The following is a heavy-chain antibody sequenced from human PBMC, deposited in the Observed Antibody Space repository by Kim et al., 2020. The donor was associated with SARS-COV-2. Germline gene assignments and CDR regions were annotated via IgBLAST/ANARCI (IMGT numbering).Heavy chain of an antibody. CDR3: ALYYNVGV. V-gene: IGHV1-3*01. J-gene: IGHJ6*02. CDR1: GHTFSSDSLYG. CDR2: IHAVNGDT. Sequence: ASVKVSCKASGHTFSSDSLYGVHWVRQAPGQRLEWMAWIHAVNGDTRSSQRLQGRITVTWDAPATTSYMELSNLRSEDTALYYCALYYNVGVWGQGTTVT. D-gene: IGHD1-26*01.